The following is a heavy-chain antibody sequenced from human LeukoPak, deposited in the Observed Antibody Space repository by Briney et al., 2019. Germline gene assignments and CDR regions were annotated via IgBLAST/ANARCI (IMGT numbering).Heavy chain of an antibody. CDR3: TRTHSYYDSGGYYNWFDP. J-gene: IGHJ5*02. CDR1: GFTFSDSA. D-gene: IGHD3-22*01. CDR2: IRSKISSYAT. V-gene: IGHV3-73*01. Sequence: PGGSLRLSCAASGFTFSDSAMHWVGQASGKGMEWVGRIRSKISSYATAYAASVKGRFTISRDELKNTAYLQMNRLKTEDPAVNSCTRTHSYYDSGGYYNWFDPWGQGTLVTVSS.